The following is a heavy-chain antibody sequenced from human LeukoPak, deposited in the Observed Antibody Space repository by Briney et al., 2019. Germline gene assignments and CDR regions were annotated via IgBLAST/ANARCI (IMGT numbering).Heavy chain of an antibody. Sequence: ASVKVSCKASGGVFTTYAISWVQQAPGQGLEWMGGINPNSGGTNYAQKFQGRVTMTRDTSISTAYMELSRLRSDDTAVYYCARDQGDFWSPSKAFDIWGQGTMVTVSS. CDR1: GGVFTTYA. V-gene: IGHV1-2*02. J-gene: IGHJ3*02. D-gene: IGHD3-3*01. CDR2: INPNSGGT. CDR3: ARDQGDFWSPSKAFDI.